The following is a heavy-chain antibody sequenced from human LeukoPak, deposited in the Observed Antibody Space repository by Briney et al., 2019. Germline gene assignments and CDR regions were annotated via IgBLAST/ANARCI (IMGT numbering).Heavy chain of an antibody. CDR2: ISTSSSYI. CDR3: ARNRGDPSYFDY. V-gene: IGHV3-21*01. Sequence: PGGSLRLSCTASGFTFNGYSMNWVRQAPGKGLEWVSSISTSSSYIYYADSVKGRFTISRNNLKNSLYLQMNSLRAEDTAVYYCARNRGDPSYFDYWGQGTLVTVSS. D-gene: IGHD4-17*01. CDR1: GFTFNGYS. J-gene: IGHJ4*02.